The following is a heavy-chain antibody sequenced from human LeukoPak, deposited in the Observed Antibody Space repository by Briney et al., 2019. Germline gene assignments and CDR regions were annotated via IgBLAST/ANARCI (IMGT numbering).Heavy chain of an antibody. CDR3: ARGPFGNYYGSGSYLY. CDR2: INHSGST. V-gene: IGHV4-34*01. D-gene: IGHD3-10*01. Sequence: SETLSLTCAVYGGSFSGYYWSWIRRPPGKGLEWIGEINHSGSTNYNPSLKSRVTISVDTSKNQFSLKLSSVTAADTAVYYCARGPFGNYYGSGSYLYWGQGTLVTVSS. CDR1: GGSFSGYY. J-gene: IGHJ4*02.